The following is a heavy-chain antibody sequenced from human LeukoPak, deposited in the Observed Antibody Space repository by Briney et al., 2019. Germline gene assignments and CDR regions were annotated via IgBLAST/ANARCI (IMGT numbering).Heavy chain of an antibody. J-gene: IGHJ6*03. CDR2: IIPIFGTA. CDR3: ARAMDIVVVPAAMDYYYYYMDV. V-gene: IGHV1-69*13. Sequence: GASVKVSCKASGGTFSSYAISWVRQAAGQGLEWMGGIIPIFGTANYAQKFQGRVTITADESTSTAYMELSSLRSEDTAVYYCARAMDIVVVPAAMDYYYYYMDVWGKGTTVTVTS. CDR1: GGTFSSYA. D-gene: IGHD2-2*03.